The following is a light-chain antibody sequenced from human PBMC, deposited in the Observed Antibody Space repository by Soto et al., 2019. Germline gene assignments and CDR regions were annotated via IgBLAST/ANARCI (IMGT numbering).Light chain of an antibody. CDR2: DAS. CDR1: QSVSSY. V-gene: IGKV3-11*01. Sequence: EIVLTQSPATLSLSPGERATLSCRASQSVSSYLAWYQQKPGQAPRLLIYDASNRATGIPARFSGSGSGTDFTLTISSLEPEDFAVYYCQQRSNQITFGQGTRVEIK. CDR3: QQRSNQIT. J-gene: IGKJ5*01.